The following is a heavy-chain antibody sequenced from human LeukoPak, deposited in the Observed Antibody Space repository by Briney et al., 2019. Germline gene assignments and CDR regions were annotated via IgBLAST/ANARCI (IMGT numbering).Heavy chain of an antibody. CDR1: GFTFGSYS. CDR2: ISSGSSIM. D-gene: IGHD6-25*01. Sequence: GGSLRLSCVASGFTFGSYSMNWVRQAPGKGLEWVSYISSGSSIMYYADSVKGRFSISRDNAKNSLFLRMDSLRDDDTAVYYCGCGYRGYWGQGTLVTVSS. V-gene: IGHV3-48*02. CDR3: GCGYRGY. J-gene: IGHJ4*02.